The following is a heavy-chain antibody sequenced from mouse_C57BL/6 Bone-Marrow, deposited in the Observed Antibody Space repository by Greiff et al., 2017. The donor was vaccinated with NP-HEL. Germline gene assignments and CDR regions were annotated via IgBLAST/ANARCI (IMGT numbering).Heavy chain of an antibody. CDR1: GYSFTSYY. CDR3: ARGEYDYYAMDY. V-gene: IGHV1-66*01. J-gene: IGHJ4*01. CDR2: IYPGSGNT. Sequence: QVQLQQSGPELVKPGASVKISCKASGYSFTSYYIHWVKQRPGQGLEWIGWIYPGSGNTKYNEKFKGKATLTADTSSSTAYMQLSSLTSEDSAVYYCARGEYDYYAMDYWGQGTSVTVSS. D-gene: IGHD2-10*02.